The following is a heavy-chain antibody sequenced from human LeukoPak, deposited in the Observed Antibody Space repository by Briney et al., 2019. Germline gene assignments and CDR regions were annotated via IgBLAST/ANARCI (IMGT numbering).Heavy chain of an antibody. D-gene: IGHD3-10*01. CDR2: INPNSGGT. Sequence: VASVKVSCKASGYTFTGYYMHWVRQAPGQGLEWMGWINPNSGGTNYAQKFQGRVTMTRNTSISTAYMELSSLRSEDTAVYYCARGPYMMVRGVIISYYGMDVWGQGTTVTVSS. J-gene: IGHJ6*02. CDR3: ARGPYMMVRGVIISYYGMDV. CDR1: GYTFTGYY. V-gene: IGHV1-2*02.